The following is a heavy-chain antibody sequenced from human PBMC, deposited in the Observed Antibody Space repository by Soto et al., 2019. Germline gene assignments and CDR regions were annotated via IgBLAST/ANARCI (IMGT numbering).Heavy chain of an antibody. CDR1: GLSVSDNY. CDR3: AKGGQQRTYYFDS. CDR2: MYAGGTT. Sequence: GGSLRLSCGASGLSVSDNYMGWVRQAPGRGLEWVSVMYAGGTTYYADSVKGRFTLSRDNSKNTLFLQMNSLRAEDTAVYFCAKGGQQRTYYFDSWGQGTLVTVPQ. J-gene: IGHJ4*02. V-gene: IGHV3-53*01. D-gene: IGHD3-16*01.